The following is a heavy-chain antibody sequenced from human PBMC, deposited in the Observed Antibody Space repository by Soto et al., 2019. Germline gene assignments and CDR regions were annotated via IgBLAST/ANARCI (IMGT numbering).Heavy chain of an antibody. CDR3: AKGLYSGSYFDY. Sequence: HLGGSLRLSCAASGFTFSRYAMNWVRQAPGRGLQWISGISVSGDNTSDVESVRGRFTVYRDNSTNPLYLQMNNLRPEDTALYYCAKGLYSGSYFDYWGQGALVTVSS. D-gene: IGHD1-26*01. V-gene: IGHV3-23*01. CDR2: ISVSGDNT. CDR1: GFTFSRYA. J-gene: IGHJ4*02.